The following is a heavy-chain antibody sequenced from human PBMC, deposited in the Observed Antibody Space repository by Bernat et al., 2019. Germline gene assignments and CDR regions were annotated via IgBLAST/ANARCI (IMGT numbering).Heavy chain of an antibody. CDR3: ARGSLRYFDWLLATDAFDI. CDR2: IYHSGST. Sequence: QLQLQESGPGLVKPSQTLSLTCAVSGGSISSGGYSWSWIRQPPGKGLEWIGYIYHSGSTYYNPSLKSRVTISVDRSKNQFSLKLSSVTAADTAVYYCARGSLRYFDWLLATDAFDIWGQGTMVTVSS. D-gene: IGHD3-9*01. J-gene: IGHJ3*02. V-gene: IGHV4-30-2*01. CDR1: GGSISSGGYS.